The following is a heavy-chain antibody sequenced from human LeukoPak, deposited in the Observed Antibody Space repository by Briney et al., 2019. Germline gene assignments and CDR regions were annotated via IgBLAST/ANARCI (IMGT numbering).Heavy chain of an antibody. CDR1: GGSISSGDYY. J-gene: IGHJ3*02. CDR2: IYYSGST. CDR3: ARGDYYDSSGYYYAAFDI. D-gene: IGHD3-22*01. V-gene: IGHV4-39*01. Sequence: PSETLSLTCTVSGGSISSGDYYWGWIRQPPGKGLEWTGNIYYSGSTYYNPSLKSRVTISVDTSKNQFSLKLSSVTAADTAVYYCARGDYYDSSGYYYAAFDIWGQGTMVTVSS.